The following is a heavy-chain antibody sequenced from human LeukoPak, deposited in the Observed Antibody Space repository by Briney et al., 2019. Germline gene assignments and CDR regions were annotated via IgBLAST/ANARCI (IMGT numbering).Heavy chain of an antibody. D-gene: IGHD2-2*01. CDR1: GYIFTGYY. CDR2: INPNSGDT. CDR3: ARYRSIAVVPAAISSSDY. J-gene: IGHJ4*02. Sequence: GASVKVSCKXSGYIFTGYYMHWVQQAPGQGLEWMGRINPNSGDTNFAQKFQGRVTMTRDTSISTAYMELSRLRSDDTAVYYCARYRSIAVVPAAISSSDYWGQGTLVAVSS. V-gene: IGHV1-2*06.